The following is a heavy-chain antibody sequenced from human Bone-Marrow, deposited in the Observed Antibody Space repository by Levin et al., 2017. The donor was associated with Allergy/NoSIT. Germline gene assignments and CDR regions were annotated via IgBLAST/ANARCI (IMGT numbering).Heavy chain of an antibody. V-gene: IGHV3-21*01. CDR2: ISSSSSYI. CDR1: GFTFSSYS. D-gene: IGHD3-22*01. CDR3: ARDYYYDSGGYQY. J-gene: IGHJ4*02. Sequence: LSLTCAASGFTFSSYSMNWVRQAPGKGLEWISSISSSSSYIYYADSVKGRFTISRDNAKNSLYLQLNSLRAEDTALYYCARDYYYDSGGYQYWGQRTVVTVSA.